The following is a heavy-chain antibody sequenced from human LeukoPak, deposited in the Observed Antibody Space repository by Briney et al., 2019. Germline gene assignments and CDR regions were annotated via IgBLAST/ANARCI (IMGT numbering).Heavy chain of an antibody. Sequence: GGSLRLSCAASGFTFDDYAMHWVRQAPGKGLEWVLGISWNSGSIGYADSVKGRFTISRDNAKNSLYLQMNSLRAEDTALYYCAKDSIAVAGTGYYFDYWGQGTLVTVSS. J-gene: IGHJ4*02. CDR2: ISWNSGSI. CDR1: GFTFDDYA. CDR3: AKDSIAVAGTGYYFDY. D-gene: IGHD6-19*01. V-gene: IGHV3-9*01.